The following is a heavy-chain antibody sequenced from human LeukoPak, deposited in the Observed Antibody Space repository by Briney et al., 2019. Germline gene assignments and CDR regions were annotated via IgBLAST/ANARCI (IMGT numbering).Heavy chain of an antibody. CDR1: GFTFSGYG. V-gene: IGHV3-30*18. D-gene: IGHD3-9*01. CDR3: AKDLRAIYDVLTGYLDAFDL. Sequence: GGSLRLSCAASGFTFSGYGMHWVRQAPGKGLEWVAAISYDGSKEYYADSVKGRFTISRDSSKNTLHLQMNSLRAEDTAVYYCAKDLRAIYDVLTGYLDAFDLWGQGTMVTVSS. J-gene: IGHJ3*01. CDR2: ISYDGSKE.